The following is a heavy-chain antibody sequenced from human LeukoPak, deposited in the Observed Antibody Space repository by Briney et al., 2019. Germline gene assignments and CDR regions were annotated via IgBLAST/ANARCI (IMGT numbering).Heavy chain of an antibody. Sequence: SETLTLTCTVSGGSITSYFWSWIRQPPGKGLEWIGYIHYTGSTNYNPSLKSRDTISVDRSKTQFSLRLTSVTAADTAFYYCARDSSASFYWYFDLWGRSTLVTVSS. CDR2: IHYTGST. V-gene: IGHV4-59*01. D-gene: IGHD6-19*01. CDR1: GGSITSYF. CDR3: ARDSSASFYWYFDL. J-gene: IGHJ2*01.